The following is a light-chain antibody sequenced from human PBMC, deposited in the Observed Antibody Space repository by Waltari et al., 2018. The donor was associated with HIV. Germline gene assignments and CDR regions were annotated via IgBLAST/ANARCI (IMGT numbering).Light chain of an antibody. CDR3: STWDDSLKDVL. V-gene: IGLV1-47*01. J-gene: IGLJ2*01. CDR2: RYN. CDR1: SSNVGRNA. Sequence: QSALTQPPSASGTPGQRVTISCSGSSSNVGRNAVYWDQKFPGSAPQLVIYRYNHRPPGGSDRFSGSKSGAAASLAISGLRSEEDADFYCSTWDDSLKDVLFGGGTKLTVL.